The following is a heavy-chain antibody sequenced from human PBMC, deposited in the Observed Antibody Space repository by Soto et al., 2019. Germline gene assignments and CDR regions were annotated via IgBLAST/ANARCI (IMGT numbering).Heavy chain of an antibody. CDR2: IKMDASEK. D-gene: IGHD1-1*01. J-gene: IGHJ4*02. V-gene: IGHV3-7*01. CDR3: ASQELEPPPYFFDS. Sequence: PGGSLRLSCAASGFTFGSYWMSWVRQAPGKGLEWLATIKMDASEKKYVDSVKGRFTISRDNAKNSLYLQMSSLRAEDTAVYYRASQELEPPPYFFDSWGQGTLVTVSS. CDR1: GFTFGSYW.